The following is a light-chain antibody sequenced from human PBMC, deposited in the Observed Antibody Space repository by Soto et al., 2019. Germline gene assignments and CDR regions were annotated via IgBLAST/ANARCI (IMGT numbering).Light chain of an antibody. V-gene: IGKV1-12*01. CDR2: AAS. Sequence: DIQMTQSPSSVSASVGDRITITCRASQSIGRWLAWYQQKPGKAPTLLICAASTLQTGVASRFSGSGSGTDFTLTISSLQPEDFATYYCQQSDTFPRTFGQGTKVEI. CDR1: QSIGRW. J-gene: IGKJ1*01. CDR3: QQSDTFPRT.